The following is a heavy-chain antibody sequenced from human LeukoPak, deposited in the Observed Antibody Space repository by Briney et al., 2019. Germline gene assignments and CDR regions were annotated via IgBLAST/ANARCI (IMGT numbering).Heavy chain of an antibody. D-gene: IGHD3-10*01. V-gene: IGHV4-38-2*02. CDR1: GYSISSGYY. CDR3: ARLRYYYGSGSYYRYYYMDV. Sequence: SETLSLTCTVSGYSISSGYYWGWIRQPPGKGLEWIGSIYHSGSTYYNPSLKSRVTISVDTSKNQFSLKLNSVTAADTAVYYCARLRYYYGSGSYYRYYYMDVWGKGTTVTISS. CDR2: IYHSGST. J-gene: IGHJ6*03.